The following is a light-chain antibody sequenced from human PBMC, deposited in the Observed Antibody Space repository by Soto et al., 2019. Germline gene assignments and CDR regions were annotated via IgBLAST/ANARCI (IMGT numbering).Light chain of an antibody. Sequence: QSVLTQPPSASGTPGQRVTISCSGSSSNIRSDTVHWYQQLPGTAPKLLIFSNSQRPSGVPDRFSGSKSDTSASLAISGLKSEDEADYYCATWDDSPNAWVFGGGTKLTV. V-gene: IGLV1-44*01. CDR1: SSNIRSDT. CDR3: ATWDDSPNAWV. J-gene: IGLJ3*02. CDR2: SNS.